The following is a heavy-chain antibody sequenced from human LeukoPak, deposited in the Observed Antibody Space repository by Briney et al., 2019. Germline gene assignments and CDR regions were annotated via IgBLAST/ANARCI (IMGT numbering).Heavy chain of an antibody. CDR3: ATDVEMATIGTRYFDY. D-gene: IGHD5-24*01. CDR1: GYTFTGYY. CDR2: INPNSGGT. V-gene: IGHV1-2*02. Sequence: ASVKVSCKASGYTFTGYYMHWVRQAPGQGLEWMGWINPNSGGTNYAQKFQGRVTMTRDTPISTAYMELSRLRSDDTAVYYCATDVEMATIGTRYFDYWGQGTLVTVSS. J-gene: IGHJ4*02.